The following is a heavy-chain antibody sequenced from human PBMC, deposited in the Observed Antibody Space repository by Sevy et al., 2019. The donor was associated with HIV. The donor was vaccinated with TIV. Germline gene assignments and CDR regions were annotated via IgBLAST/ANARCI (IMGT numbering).Heavy chain of an antibody. CDR1: GFTFSDHY. CDR2: IRNKADSYTT. Sequence: GGSLRLSCAASGFTFSDHYMEWVRQAPGNGLEWVGRIRNKADSYTTENAAPVKGRFTISRDDSRNSLYLLMNSLKTEDTAVYYCATHAGIAAAGRVFDYWGQGTLVTVSS. V-gene: IGHV3-72*01. J-gene: IGHJ4*02. D-gene: IGHD6-13*01. CDR3: ATHAGIAAAGRVFDY.